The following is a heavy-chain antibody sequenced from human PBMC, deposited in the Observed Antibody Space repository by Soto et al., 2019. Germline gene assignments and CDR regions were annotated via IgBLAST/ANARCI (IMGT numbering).Heavy chain of an antibody. CDR1: GFTFSSYA. D-gene: IGHD6-19*01. Sequence: GGSLRLSCAASGFTFSSYAMSWVRQAPGKGLEWVSAISGSGGSTYYADSVKGRFTISRDNSKNTLYLQMNSLRAEDTAVYYCAKVAVAGIVYDYYGMDVSGQGTTVAVSS. CDR2: ISGSGGST. J-gene: IGHJ6*02. CDR3: AKVAVAGIVYDYYGMDV. V-gene: IGHV3-23*01.